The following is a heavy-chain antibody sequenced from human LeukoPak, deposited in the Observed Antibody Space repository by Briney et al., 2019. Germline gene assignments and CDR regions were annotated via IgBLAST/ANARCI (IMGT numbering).Heavy chain of an antibody. CDR1: GFTFSSYA. CDR3: ARKAGYYYGSGDY. J-gene: IGHJ4*02. CDR2: IGGSGAST. D-gene: IGHD3-10*01. Sequence: SGGSLRLSCAASGFTFSSYAMSWVRQAPGKGLEWVSTIGGSGASTYYADSVKGRFTISRDNSKNTLYLQMNSLRVEDTAVYYCARKAGYYYGSGDYWGQGTLVTVSS. V-gene: IGHV3-23*01.